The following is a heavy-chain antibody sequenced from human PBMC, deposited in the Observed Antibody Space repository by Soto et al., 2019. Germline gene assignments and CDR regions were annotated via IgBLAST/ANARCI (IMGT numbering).Heavy chain of an antibody. Sequence: PSETLSLTCTVSGGSISSDDYYWSWIRQPPGKGLEWIGYIYYSGMAAYNPSLKSRLIISIDTSKNQFSLNLNSVSGADTAVYYCARELSNSPDYFDYWGQGTLVTVSS. CDR2: IYYSGMA. J-gene: IGHJ4*02. CDR3: ARELSNSPDYFDY. CDR1: GGSISSDDYY. D-gene: IGHD6-6*01. V-gene: IGHV4-30-4*01.